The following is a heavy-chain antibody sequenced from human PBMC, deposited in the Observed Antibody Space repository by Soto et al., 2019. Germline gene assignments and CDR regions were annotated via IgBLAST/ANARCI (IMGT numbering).Heavy chain of an antibody. J-gene: IGHJ3*02. CDR2: FDPEDGET. D-gene: IGHD2-2*01. CDR1: GYTLTELS. V-gene: IGHV1-24*01. CDR3: ATPFSIVVVPAAIPLAFDI. Sequence: GASVKVSCKVSGYTLTELSMHWVRQAPGKGLEWMGGFDPEDGETIYAQKFQGRVTMTGDTSTDTAYMELSSLRSEDTAVYYCATPFSIVVVPAAIPLAFDIWGQGTMVTVSS.